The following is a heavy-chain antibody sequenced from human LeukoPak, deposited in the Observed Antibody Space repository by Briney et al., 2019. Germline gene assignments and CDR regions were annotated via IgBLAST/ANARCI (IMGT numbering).Heavy chain of an antibody. Sequence: SETLSLICTVSGGYISSGGYYWSWIRPHPGEGLEWIGYIYYSGSTYYNPSLKSRVTISVDTSKNQFSLKLSSVTAADTAVYYCARGGYSSGWYYFDYWGQGTLVTVSS. CDR3: ARGGYSSGWYYFDY. CDR1: GGYISSGGYY. J-gene: IGHJ4*02. CDR2: IYYSGST. D-gene: IGHD6-19*01. V-gene: IGHV4-31*03.